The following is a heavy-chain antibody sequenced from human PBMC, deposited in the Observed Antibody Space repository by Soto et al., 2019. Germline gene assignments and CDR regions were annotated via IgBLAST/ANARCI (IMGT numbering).Heavy chain of an antibody. J-gene: IGHJ4*02. CDR3: CTKGYPGSTCDPYFDY. V-gene: IGHV3-30*03. CDR2: ISYDGSNK. Sequence: GGSLRLSCVASGFTFSTYGMHWVRQAPGKGLEWVAVISYDGSNKHYADSVKGRFTISRDISKNTLYLQMNSLRAEDTAVYYCCTKGYPGSTCDPYFDYWGQGILVTVSS. CDR1: GFTFSTYG. D-gene: IGHD1-1*01.